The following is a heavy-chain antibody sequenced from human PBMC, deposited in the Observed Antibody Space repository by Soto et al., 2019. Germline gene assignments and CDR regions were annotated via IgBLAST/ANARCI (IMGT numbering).Heavy chain of an antibody. CDR2: IYTGGST. CDR3: ARESGYSYWFDP. J-gene: IGHJ5*02. D-gene: IGHD5-18*01. V-gene: IGHV3-66*01. Sequence: GGSLRLSCAASGFTVRDNYMSWVRQAPGKGLEWVSVIYTGGSTYYADSVKGRFTISRDNSKNTLYLQMNSLRAEDTAVYYCARESGYSYWFDPWGQGTLVTVSS. CDR1: GFTVRDNY.